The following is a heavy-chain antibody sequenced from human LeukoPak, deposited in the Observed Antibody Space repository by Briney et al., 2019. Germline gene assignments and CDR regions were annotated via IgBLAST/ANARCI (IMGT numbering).Heavy chain of an antibody. J-gene: IGHJ6*02. CDR2: IYYSGST. V-gene: IGHV4-59*01. Sequence: SETLSLTCTVSGGSISSYYWSWIRQPPGKGLEWIGYIYYSGSTNYNPSLKSRVTISVDTSKSQFSLKLSSVTAADTAVYYCARASLNPYYYYYYGMDVWGQGTTVTVSS. CDR3: ARASLNPYYYYYYGMDV. CDR1: GGSISSYY.